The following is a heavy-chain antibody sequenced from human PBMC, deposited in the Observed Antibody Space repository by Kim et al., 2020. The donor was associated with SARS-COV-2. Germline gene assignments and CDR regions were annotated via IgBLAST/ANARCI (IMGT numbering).Heavy chain of an antibody. CDR2: IWYDGSNK. CDR1: GFTFSSYG. D-gene: IGHD3-22*01. V-gene: IGHV3-33*01. CDR3: ARDTPYYYDSSGYWAFYGMDV. J-gene: IGHJ6*02. Sequence: GGSLRLSCAASGFTFSSYGMHWVRQAPGKGLEWVAVIWYDGSNKYYADSVKGRFTISRDNSKNTLYLQMNSLRAEDTAVYYCARDTPYYYDSSGYWAFYGMDVWGQGTTVTVSS.